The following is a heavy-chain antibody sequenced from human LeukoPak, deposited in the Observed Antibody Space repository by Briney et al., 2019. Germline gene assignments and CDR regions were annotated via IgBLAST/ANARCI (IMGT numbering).Heavy chain of an antibody. Sequence: ASVTVSCTASGYTFTSYYMHWVRQAPGQGLEWMGIINPSGGSTSYAQKFQGRVTMTRDTSTSTAYLELSRLRSDDTAVSYCARDPLLRYFDWSVDAFGIWGQGTMVTVSS. J-gene: IGHJ3*02. CDR3: ARDPLLRYFDWSVDAFGI. V-gene: IGHV1-46*01. D-gene: IGHD3-9*01. CDR1: GYTFTSYY. CDR2: INPSGGST.